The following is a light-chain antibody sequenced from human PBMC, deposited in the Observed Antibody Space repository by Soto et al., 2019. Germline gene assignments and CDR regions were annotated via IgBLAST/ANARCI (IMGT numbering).Light chain of an antibody. J-gene: IGKJ1*01. CDR1: QNIRSW. CDR2: AAS. V-gene: IGKV1-12*02. Sequence: EIQLTQSPSSLSASIGDSVTITCRASQNIRSWLGWYQQKPGEEPKLLIFAASSLQSGVPSWFSGSGSGTHVTLPITSLQPEDFVTYYCHQPNNFPSWTFGQGTKGEVK. CDR3: HQPNNFPSWT.